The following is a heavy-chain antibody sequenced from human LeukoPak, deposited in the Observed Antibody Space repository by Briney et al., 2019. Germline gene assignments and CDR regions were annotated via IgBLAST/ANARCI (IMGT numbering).Heavy chain of an antibody. CDR2: IRSKAYGGTT. V-gene: IGHV3-49*04. D-gene: IGHD1-26*01. CDR3: ASRSGRQWLPYFDY. Sequence: PGGSLTLSCTSSGFSYGVYSMTWVRQAPEKGLEWVGFIRSKAYGGTTEYAASVKVRFTISRDDSKSIAYLPMNSLKTEDTAVYHCASRSGRQWLPYFDYWGQGTLVTVSS. J-gene: IGHJ4*02. CDR1: GFSYGVYS.